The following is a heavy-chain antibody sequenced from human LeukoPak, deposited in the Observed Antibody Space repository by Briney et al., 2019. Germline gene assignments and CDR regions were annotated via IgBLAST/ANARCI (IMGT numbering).Heavy chain of an antibody. D-gene: IGHD3-9*01. CDR1: GGSFSGYY. V-gene: IGHV4-34*01. CDR2: INHSGST. CDR3: ARGGSYDILTGYGWLDP. Sequence: SETLSLTCAVYGGSFSGYYWSWIRQPPGKGLEWIGEINHSGSTNYNPSLKSRVTISVDTSKNQFSLKLSSVTAADTAVYYCARGGSYDILTGYGWLDPWGQGTLVTVSS. J-gene: IGHJ5*02.